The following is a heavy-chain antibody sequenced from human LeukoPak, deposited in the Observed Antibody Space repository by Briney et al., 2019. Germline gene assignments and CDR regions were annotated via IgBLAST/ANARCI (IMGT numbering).Heavy chain of an antibody. Sequence: ASVKVSCKVSGYTLTELSMHWVRQAPGQGIEWMGWISGYNGKTNYAQKVRGRVTMTTDTSTSTAYMELRSLRSDDMAVYYCARDMYDSSGHLDYWGQGTLVTVSS. CDR2: ISGYNGKT. CDR3: ARDMYDSSGHLDY. D-gene: IGHD3-22*01. V-gene: IGHV1-18*03. CDR1: GYTLTELS. J-gene: IGHJ4*02.